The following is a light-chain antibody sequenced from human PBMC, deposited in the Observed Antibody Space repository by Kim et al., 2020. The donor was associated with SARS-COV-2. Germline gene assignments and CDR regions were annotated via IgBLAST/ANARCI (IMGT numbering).Light chain of an antibody. CDR2: AAS. CDR3: HQYHTVPYT. CDR1: QAISNY. V-gene: IGKV1-33*01. J-gene: IGKJ4*01. Sequence: ATVGDRVTITCQASQAISNYLNLYQQKPGKAPKLLIYAASNLETGVPSRFSGIGSGTDFTFIISSLQPEDIATYYCHQYHTVPYTFGGGTKVDIK.